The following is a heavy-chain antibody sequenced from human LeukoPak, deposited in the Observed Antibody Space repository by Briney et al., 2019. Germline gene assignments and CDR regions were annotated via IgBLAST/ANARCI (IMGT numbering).Heavy chain of an antibody. Sequence: SETLSLTCTVSGGSISSGGYYWSWIRQPPGKGLEWIGYIYHSGSTYYNPSLKSRVTISVDRSKNQFSLKLSSVTAADTAVYYCARVGDIAAAGTADYWGQGTLVTVSS. CDR1: GGSISSGGYY. V-gene: IGHV4-30-2*01. D-gene: IGHD6-13*01. CDR3: ARVGDIAAAGTADY. CDR2: IYHSGST. J-gene: IGHJ4*02.